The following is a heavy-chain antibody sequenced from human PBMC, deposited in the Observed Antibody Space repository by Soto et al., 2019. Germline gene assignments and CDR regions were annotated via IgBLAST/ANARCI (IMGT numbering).Heavy chain of an antibody. CDR1: GGTFSSYA. J-gene: IGHJ3*02. CDR2: IIPIFGTA. Sequence: SVKVSCKASGGTFSSYAISWVRQAPGQGLEWMGGIIPIFGTANYAQKFQGRVTITADESTSTAYMELSSLRSEDTAVYYCASQAKGHYDILTGPEPDAFDIWGQGTMVTVSS. CDR3: ASQAKGHYDILTGPEPDAFDI. V-gene: IGHV1-69*01. D-gene: IGHD3-9*01.